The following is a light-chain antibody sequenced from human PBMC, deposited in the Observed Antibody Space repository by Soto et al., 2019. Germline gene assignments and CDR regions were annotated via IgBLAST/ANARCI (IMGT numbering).Light chain of an antibody. CDR3: QQRSNWPIT. CDR2: DAS. CDR1: QSVYSY. Sequence: EIVLTQSPATLSLSPGERATLSCRASQSVYSYLAWYQQKPGQAPRPLIYDASNRATGIPARFRGSGSGTDFTLTISSLAPEDCAVYSCQQRSNWPITFGQGTRLEMK. V-gene: IGKV3-11*01. J-gene: IGKJ5*01.